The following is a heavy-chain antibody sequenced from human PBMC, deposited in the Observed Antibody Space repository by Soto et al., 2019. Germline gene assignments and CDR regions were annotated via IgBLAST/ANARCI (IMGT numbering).Heavy chain of an antibody. V-gene: IGHV1-69*13. CDR3: ARGPYYYDSSGYLDFDY. Sequence: SVKVSCKASGGTFSSYAISWVRQAPGQGLEWMGGIIPIFGTANYAQKFQGRVTITADESTSTAYMELSSLRSEDTSVYYCARGPYYYDSSGYLDFDYWGQGTLVTVSS. CDR2: IIPIFGTA. CDR1: GGTFSSYA. D-gene: IGHD3-22*01. J-gene: IGHJ4*02.